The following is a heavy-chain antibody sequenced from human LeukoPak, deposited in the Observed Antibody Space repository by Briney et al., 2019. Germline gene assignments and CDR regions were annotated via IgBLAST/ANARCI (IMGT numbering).Heavy chain of an antibody. CDR1: GYTXTNFG. J-gene: IGHJ3*02. V-gene: IGHV1-18*01. CDR2: ISAYNGNT. CDR3: ARAGGWAREDYKADAFDI. Sequence: ASVKVSCKASGYTXTNFGISGVRQAPGQGLEWMGWISAYNGNTNYAQKVQGRVTMTTDTSTSTAYMELRSLRSDDTAVYYCARAGGWAREDYKADAFDIWGQGTMVTVSS. D-gene: IGHD6-19*01.